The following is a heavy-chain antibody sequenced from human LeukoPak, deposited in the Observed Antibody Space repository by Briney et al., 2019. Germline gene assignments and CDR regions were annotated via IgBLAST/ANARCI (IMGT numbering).Heavy chain of an antibody. J-gene: IGHJ4*02. V-gene: IGHV1-18*01. CDR1: GYSFFLYG. CDR3: ARDEDYGISVNVDY. CDR2: ISTYNGNT. D-gene: IGHD4-17*01. Sequence: ASVKVSCKASGYSFFLYGISWVRQAPGQGPGWMGWISTYNGNTKYAQKFQGRVTMTTDTSTSTAYMELRSLRSDDTAVYYCARDEDYGISVNVDYWGQGTLVTVSS.